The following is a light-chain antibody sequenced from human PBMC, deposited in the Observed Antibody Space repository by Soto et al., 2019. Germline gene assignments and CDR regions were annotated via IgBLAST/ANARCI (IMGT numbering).Light chain of an antibody. CDR2: EAA. CDR3: QQYDNLPIT. V-gene: IGKV1-33*01. CDR1: QDISNN. J-gene: IGKJ3*01. Sequence: DIQMTQSPSSLSASVGDRVTITCQASQDISNNLNWYQQKPGKAPNLLIHEAAISETGVPSRFSGSGSGTDFTFTISSLQPEDVATYYCQQYDNLPITFGPGTKVDVK.